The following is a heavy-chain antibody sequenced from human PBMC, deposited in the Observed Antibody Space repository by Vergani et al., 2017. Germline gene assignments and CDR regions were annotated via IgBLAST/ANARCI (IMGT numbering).Heavy chain of an antibody. CDR2: IVSSGGST. V-gene: IGHV3-23*01. Sequence: EVQLLESGGGLVQPGGSLRLSCAASGFTFSDFVMNWVCQPPGKGLEWVASIVSSGGSTYYADSVKGRFTISRDNSKNTLSLHMNNLRAEDTALYYCAKVVLYYGHFDFWGQGTLVTVSS. D-gene: IGHD3-3*01. J-gene: IGHJ4*02. CDR3: AKVVLYYGHFDF. CDR1: GFTFSDFV.